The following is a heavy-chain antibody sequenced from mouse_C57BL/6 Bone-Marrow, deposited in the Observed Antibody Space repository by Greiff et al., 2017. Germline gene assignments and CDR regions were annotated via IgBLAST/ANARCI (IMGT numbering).Heavy chain of an antibody. D-gene: IGHD1-1*02. V-gene: IGHV3-8*01. CDR2: ISYSGSS. Sequence: VQLQQPGPGLAKPSQTLSLTCSVTGYSITSDYWNWIRKFPGNKLEYMGYISYSGSSYYNPSLKSRISITRDTSKNQYYLQLNSVTTEDTATYYCARSSLFWGWYFDVWGTGTTVTVSS. CDR3: ARSSLFWGWYFDV. CDR1: GYSITSDY. J-gene: IGHJ1*03.